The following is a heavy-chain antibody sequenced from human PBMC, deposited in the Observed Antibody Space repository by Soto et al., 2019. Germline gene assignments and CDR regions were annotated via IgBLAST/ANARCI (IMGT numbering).Heavy chain of an antibody. D-gene: IGHD3-16*01. CDR2: INQDGSER. V-gene: IGHV3-7*01. J-gene: IGHJ4*02. CDR3: AFGGNFFVY. Sequence: EVQLGESGGGLVQPGGSLRLPCAASGFTFSTYWMTWVRQPPWKGLEWVASINQDGSERYYVDSVRGRFTIARDNAKNSLYLQMNSLRDEDTAVYYCAFGGNFFVYWGQGTLVTVSP. CDR1: GFTFSTYW.